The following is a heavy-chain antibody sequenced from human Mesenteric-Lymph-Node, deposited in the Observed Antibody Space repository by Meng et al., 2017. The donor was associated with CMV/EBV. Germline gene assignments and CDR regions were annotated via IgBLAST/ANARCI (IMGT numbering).Heavy chain of an antibody. CDR1: GTFSSYA. Sequence: GTFSSYAISWVRQAPGQGLEWMGGIIPIFGTANYAQKFQGRVTITTDESTSTAYMELSSLRSEDTVVYYCARNSGYGSYYYYGMDVWGQGTTVTVSS. CDR3: ARNSGYGSYYYYGMDV. V-gene: IGHV1-69*05. J-gene: IGHJ6*02. D-gene: IGHD5-12*01. CDR2: IIPIFGTA.